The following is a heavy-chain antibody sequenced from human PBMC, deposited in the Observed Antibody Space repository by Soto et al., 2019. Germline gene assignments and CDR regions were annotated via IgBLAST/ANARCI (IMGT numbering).Heavy chain of an antibody. Sequence: QVQLLQSGPEVKKPGASVNVSCKASGYTFIDFGISWVRQAPGQGLGWVGWISPYNGNTNYALKVQGRVTVTTDTSTNTAYMELRSLTSDDTAVYYCAREGASRGFYDYFDNWGQGTLVTVSS. D-gene: IGHD3-22*01. V-gene: IGHV1-18*01. CDR2: ISPYNGNT. CDR1: GYTFIDFG. J-gene: IGHJ4*02. CDR3: AREGASRGFYDYFDN.